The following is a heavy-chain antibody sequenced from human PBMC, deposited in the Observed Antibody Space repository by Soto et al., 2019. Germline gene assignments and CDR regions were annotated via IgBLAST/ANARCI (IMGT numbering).Heavy chain of an antibody. D-gene: IGHD1-1*01. CDR1: GFTFSAYW. CDR3: TRGPRVSSTGTGTH. V-gene: IGHV3-74*01. J-gene: IGHJ4*02. CDR2: ISDDGSTT. Sequence: GGSLRLSCEVSGFTFSAYWMHWVRQVPGKGLIWVSRISDDGSTTTYADSVKGRFTISRDNAKNTLYLQMNSLRADDTGLYYCTRGPRVSSTGTGTHWGQGTLVTVSS.